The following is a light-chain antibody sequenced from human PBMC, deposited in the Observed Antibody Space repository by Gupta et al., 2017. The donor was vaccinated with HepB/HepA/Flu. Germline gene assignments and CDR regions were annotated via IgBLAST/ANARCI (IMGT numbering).Light chain of an antibody. V-gene: IGLV5-45*02. Sequence: QAVLTQPSSLSASPGASASLTCTLRSGINAAIYRIYWYQQKPGSPPQFLLSYKSDSDKQQGSGVPSRFSGSKDGSANAGILLISGLQSEDEADNYCMIWHSSAVVFGGGTKMTVL. J-gene: IGLJ2*01. CDR3: MIWHSSAVV. CDR2: YKSDSDK. CDR1: SGINAAIYR.